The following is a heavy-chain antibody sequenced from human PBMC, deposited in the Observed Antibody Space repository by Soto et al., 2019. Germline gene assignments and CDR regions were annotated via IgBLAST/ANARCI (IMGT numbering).Heavy chain of an antibody. D-gene: IGHD2-21*02. CDR2: ISYDGSNE. CDR1: GFNFSNFG. CDR3: AKANHPHPYCGGDCYIDLDVDV. V-gene: IGHV3-30*18. Sequence: QVQLVESGGGAVQPGRSLRLSCEASGFNFSNFGMHWVRQAPGKGLEWVAVISYDGSNEYYGDSVNAAFTVSRDNSKKTLLLHMKSQRPEDPATYYCAKANHPHPYCGGDCYIDLDVDVCGQGTTVTVSS. J-gene: IGHJ6*02.